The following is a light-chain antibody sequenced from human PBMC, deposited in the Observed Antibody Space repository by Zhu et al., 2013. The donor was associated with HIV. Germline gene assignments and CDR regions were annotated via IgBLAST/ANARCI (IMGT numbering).Light chain of an antibody. CDR3: ALYLGSGISL. J-gene: IGLJ3*02. Sequence: QTVVTQEPSFSVSPGGTVTLTCGLSSGSVSTNYYPSWYQQTPGQAPRTLIYSTNTRSSGVPDRFSGSILGNKAALSITGARAEDESDYYCALYLGSGISLFGGGTKLTVL. CDR1: SGSVSTNYY. CDR2: STN. V-gene: IGLV8-61*01.